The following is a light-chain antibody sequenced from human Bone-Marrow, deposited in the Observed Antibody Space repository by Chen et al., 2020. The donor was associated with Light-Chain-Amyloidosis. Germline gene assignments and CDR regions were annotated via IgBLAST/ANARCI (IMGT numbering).Light chain of an antibody. V-gene: IGLV6-57*01. CDR2: EDD. CDR1: SGSIATNY. Sequence: NFMLTQPHSVSESPGKTVIISCTRRSGSIATNYVQWYQQCPGSSPTTVIYEDDQRPSGVPDRFSGSIDRSSNSASLTISGLKTEDEADYYCQSYQGSSQGVFGGGTKLTVL. CDR3: QSYQGSSQGV. J-gene: IGLJ3*02.